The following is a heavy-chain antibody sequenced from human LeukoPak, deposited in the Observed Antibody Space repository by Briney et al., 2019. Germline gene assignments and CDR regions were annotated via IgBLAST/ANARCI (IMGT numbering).Heavy chain of an antibody. V-gene: IGHV4-4*07. Sequence: SETLSLTCTVSGGSISSYYWSWIRQPAGKGLEWIGRIYTSGSTNYNPSLKSRVTMSVDTSKNQFSLKLSSVTAADTAVYYCVSGSIAAAGTSFDYWGQGTLVTVSS. CDR1: GGSISSYY. J-gene: IGHJ4*02. CDR2: IYTSGST. D-gene: IGHD6-13*01. CDR3: VSGSIAAAGTSFDY.